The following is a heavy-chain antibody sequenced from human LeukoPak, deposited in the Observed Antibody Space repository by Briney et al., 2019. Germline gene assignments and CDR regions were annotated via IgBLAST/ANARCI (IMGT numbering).Heavy chain of an antibody. CDR2: ISAYNGNT. V-gene: IGHV1-18*01. D-gene: IGHD4-11*01. CDR3: ARGRSTSDYLLYFDY. J-gene: IGHJ4*02. Sequence: ASVKVSCKASGYTFTSYGISWVRQAPGQGLEWVGWISAYNGNTNYAQKLQGRVTMTTDTSTSTAYMELRSLRSDDTAVYYCARGRSTSDYLLYFDYWGQGTLVTVSS. CDR1: GYTFTSYG.